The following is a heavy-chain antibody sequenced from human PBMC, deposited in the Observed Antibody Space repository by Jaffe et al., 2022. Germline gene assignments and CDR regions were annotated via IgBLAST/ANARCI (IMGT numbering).Heavy chain of an antibody. V-gene: IGHV4-4*02. J-gene: IGHJ4*02. CDR2: IYYSGTT. CDR3: ARDPSHRGYFDY. Sequence: QVQLQESGPGLVKPSGTLSLTCAVSGGSISSSNWWSWVRQSPEKGLEWIAEIYYSGTTNYNPSLKSRVTISVDNSKNQLSLRLSSVTAADTAVYYCARDPSHRGYFDYWGQGTLVTVSS. CDR1: GGSISSSNW.